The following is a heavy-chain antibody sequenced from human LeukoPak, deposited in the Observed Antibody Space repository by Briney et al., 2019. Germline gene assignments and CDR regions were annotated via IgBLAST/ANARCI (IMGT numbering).Heavy chain of an antibody. D-gene: IGHD5-24*01. CDR3: AKKSRDGYNPFDY. CDR2: ISSGGESP. Sequence: GGSLRLSCAASGFIFSCYAMSWVRQAPGKGLEWVCGISSGGESPYYADSVRGRFTISRDNSKNTLYLEINSLRAEDTAVYSCAKKSRDGYNPFDYLGQGTLVTVSS. J-gene: IGHJ4*02. V-gene: IGHV3-23*01. CDR1: GFIFSCYA.